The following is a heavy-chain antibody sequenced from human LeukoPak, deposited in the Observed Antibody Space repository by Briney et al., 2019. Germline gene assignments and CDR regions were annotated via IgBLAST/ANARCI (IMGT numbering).Heavy chain of an antibody. V-gene: IGHV5-51*01. D-gene: IGHD2-15*01. CDR3: ARQEYCSGGSCYTWFDS. J-gene: IGHJ5*01. Sequence: GESLKISCKGSGYSFTSDWIGWVRQMPGKGLEWMGIIYPDDSDTRYSPSFQGQVTISADKSINTAYLQWSSLKASDTAMYYCARQEYCSGGSCYTWFDSWGQGTLVTVSS. CDR2: IYPDDSDT. CDR1: GYSFTSDW.